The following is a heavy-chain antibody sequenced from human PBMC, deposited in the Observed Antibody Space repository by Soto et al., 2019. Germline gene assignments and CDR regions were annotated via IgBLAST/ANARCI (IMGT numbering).Heavy chain of an antibody. J-gene: IGHJ3*02. CDR1: GYNFTDYY. CDR3: ATPTSLMITCGGVIVHDAFDI. V-gene: IGHV1-24*01. D-gene: IGHD3-16*02. CDR2: INPNSGET. Sequence: SVKASCTVSGYNFTDYYLQFVLQAPGQGFEWTGWINPNSGETIYAQKFQGRVSMTEDTSTDTAYMELSSLRSEDKAVYYCATPTSLMITCGGVIVHDAFDIWGQGTMVTVSS.